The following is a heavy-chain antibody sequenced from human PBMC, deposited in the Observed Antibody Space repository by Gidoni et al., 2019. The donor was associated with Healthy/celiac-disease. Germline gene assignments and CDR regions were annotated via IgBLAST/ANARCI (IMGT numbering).Heavy chain of an antibody. CDR1: GGSISSGGYS. CDR2: IYHSGST. Sequence: QLQLQESGSGLVKPSQTLSLTCAVSGGSISSGGYSWSWIRQPPGKGLEWIGYIYHSGSTYYNPSLKSRVTISVDRSKNQFSLKLSSVTAADTAVYYCARGLYQLSGGYYYYYGMDVWGQGTTVTVSS. V-gene: IGHV4-30-2*01. CDR3: ARGLYQLSGGYYYYYGMDV. D-gene: IGHD2-2*01. J-gene: IGHJ6*02.